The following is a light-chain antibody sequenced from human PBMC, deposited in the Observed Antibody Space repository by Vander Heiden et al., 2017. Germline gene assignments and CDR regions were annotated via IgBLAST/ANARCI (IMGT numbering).Light chain of an antibody. CDR2: NAS. V-gene: IGKV3-11*01. Sequence: DIVLTLSPATLSLSPGERATLSCRASQSVNIFLAWYQQKPGQAPRLLIANASNRATGIPARFSGSGSGTDFTLTISSLDPEDFAVYYCQQRSNWPITFGQGTRLEIK. CDR1: QSVNIF. J-gene: IGKJ5*01. CDR3: QQRSNWPIT.